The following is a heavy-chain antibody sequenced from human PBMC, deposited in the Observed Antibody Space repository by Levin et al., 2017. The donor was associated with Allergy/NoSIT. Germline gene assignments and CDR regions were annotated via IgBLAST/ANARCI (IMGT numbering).Heavy chain of an antibody. CDR3: ARSSGSGSYSYYGMDV. D-gene: IGHD3-10*01. CDR1: GGTFSNYT. V-gene: IGHV1-69*01. Sequence: GGSLRLSCKASGGTFSNYTINWVRQAPGQGLEWMGGIIPIFDTVNYAQKFQGRVTITADESTSTVSMELSSMRYEDTALYYCARSSGSGSYSYYGMDVWGQGTTVTVSS. J-gene: IGHJ6*02. CDR2: IIPIFDTV.